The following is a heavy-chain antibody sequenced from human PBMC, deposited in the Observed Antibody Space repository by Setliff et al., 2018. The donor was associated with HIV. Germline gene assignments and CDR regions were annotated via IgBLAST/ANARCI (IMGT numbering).Heavy chain of an antibody. J-gene: IGHJ6*03. CDR2: MNPNSGHT. CDR1: GYSFTNND. Sequence: ASVKVSCKASGYSFTNNDINWVRQATGQGLEWMGWMNPNSGHTGYAHKFQGRVTMTRDTSISTAYMELSSLTSEDPAVYYCARCGGSTYLYTRGWPNWCDPWGPGTLVTVSSGKQEKRDGYPWDYYYMDVWGKGTTVTVSS. V-gene: IGHV1-8*02. CDR3: ARCGGSTYLYTRGWPNWCDPWGPGTLVTVSSGKQEKRDGYPWDYYYMDV. D-gene: IGHD6-19*01.